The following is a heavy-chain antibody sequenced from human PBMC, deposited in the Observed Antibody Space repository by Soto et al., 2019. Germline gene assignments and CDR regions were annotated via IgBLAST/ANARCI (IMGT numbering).Heavy chain of an antibody. D-gene: IGHD2-15*01. CDR3: ARTIRDCSGGSCYLGHYYYYGMDV. J-gene: IGHJ6*02. V-gene: IGHV5-51*01. CDR1: GYSFTSYW. CDR2: IYPGDSDT. Sequence: GESLKISCKGSGYSFTSYWIGWVRQMPGKGLEWMGIIYPGDSDTRYSPSFQGQVTISADKSISTAYLQWSSLKASDTATYYCARTIRDCSGGSCYLGHYYYYGMDVWGQGTTVTVSS.